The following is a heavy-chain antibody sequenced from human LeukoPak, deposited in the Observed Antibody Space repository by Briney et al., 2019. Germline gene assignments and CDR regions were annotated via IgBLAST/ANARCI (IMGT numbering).Heavy chain of an antibody. Sequence: SQTLSLTCAISGDSVSSNSAAWNWIRQSPSRGLEWLVRTYYRSKWYNDYAVSVKSRITINPDTSKNQLSLQLNSVTPEDTAVYYCARLPTRNDYYGMDVWGQGTTVTVSS. CDR1: GDSVSSNSAA. D-gene: IGHD1-1*01. CDR2: TYYRSKWYN. CDR3: ARLPTRNDYYGMDV. V-gene: IGHV6-1*01. J-gene: IGHJ6*02.